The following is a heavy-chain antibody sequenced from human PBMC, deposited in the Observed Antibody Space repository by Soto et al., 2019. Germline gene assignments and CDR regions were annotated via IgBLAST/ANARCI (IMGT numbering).Heavy chain of an antibody. CDR2: IYYSGST. V-gene: IGHV4-39*01. J-gene: IGHJ6*02. Sequence: TLSLTCTVSGGSISSSSYYWGWIRQPPGKGLEWIGSIYYSGSTYYNPSLKSRVTISVDTSKNQFSLKLSSVTAADTAVYYCARQGLRFYYYYGMDVWGQGTTVTVSS. D-gene: IGHD3-3*01. CDR1: GGSISSSSYY. CDR3: ARQGLRFYYYYGMDV.